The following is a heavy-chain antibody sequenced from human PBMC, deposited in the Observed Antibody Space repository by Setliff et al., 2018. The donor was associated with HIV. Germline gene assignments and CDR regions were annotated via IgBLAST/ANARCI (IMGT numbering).Heavy chain of an antibody. CDR2: ISHTENT. CDR1: GESFKGYY. Sequence: PSETLSLTCAVYGESFKGYYWNWIRQSPGKGLQWIGEISHTENTNFHRSLKSRITMSVDTSKNQFSLTLTSLTTADTGLYFCARGSSFGWDNHYFDYWSQGTLVTVSS. D-gene: IGHD3-16*01. J-gene: IGHJ4*02. CDR3: ARGSSFGWDNHYFDY. V-gene: IGHV4-34*01.